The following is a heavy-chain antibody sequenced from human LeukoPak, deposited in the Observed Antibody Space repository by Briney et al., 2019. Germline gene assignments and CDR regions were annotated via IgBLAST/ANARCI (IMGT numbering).Heavy chain of an antibody. D-gene: IGHD3-22*01. Sequence: SGPTLVNPTQTLTLTCTFSGFSLSTSGGAVGWIRQPPGTALEWLALIYWNDDKRYSPSLTSRLTITKDTSKNQVVLTMTNMDPVDTATYYCARAYYYDSSGYCDYWGQGTLVTVSS. CDR3: ARAYYYDSSGYCDY. CDR2: IYWNDDK. CDR1: GFSLSTSGGA. V-gene: IGHV2-5*01. J-gene: IGHJ4*02.